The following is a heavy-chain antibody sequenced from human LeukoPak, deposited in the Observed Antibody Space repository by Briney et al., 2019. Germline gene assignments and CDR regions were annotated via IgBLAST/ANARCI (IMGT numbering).Heavy chain of an antibody. D-gene: IGHD2-21*01. J-gene: IGHJ4*02. CDR2: IYHSGST. Sequence: SQTLSLTCTVSGGSISSGGYYWSWIRQPPGKGLEWIGYIYHSGSTYYNPSLKSRVTISVDRSKNQFSLKLSSVTAADTAVYYCARDRSSIVVAGTEISYDYWGQGTLVTVSS. CDR1: GGSISSGGYY. CDR3: ARDRSSIVVAGTEISYDY. V-gene: IGHV4-30-2*01.